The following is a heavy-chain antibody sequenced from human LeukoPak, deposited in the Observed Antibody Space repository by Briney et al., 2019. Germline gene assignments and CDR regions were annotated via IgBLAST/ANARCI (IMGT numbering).Heavy chain of an antibody. CDR1: GGTFSSYA. CDR2: IIPISGTA. D-gene: IGHD6-19*01. J-gene: IGHJ4*02. CDR3: ASGLSIAVAGTVPFLFDY. Sequence: GSSVKVSCKASGGTFSSYAISWVRQAPGQGLEWMGGIIPISGTANYAQKFQGRVTITTDESTSTAYMELSSLRSEDTAVYYCASGLSIAVAGTVPFLFDYWGQGTLVTVSS. V-gene: IGHV1-69*05.